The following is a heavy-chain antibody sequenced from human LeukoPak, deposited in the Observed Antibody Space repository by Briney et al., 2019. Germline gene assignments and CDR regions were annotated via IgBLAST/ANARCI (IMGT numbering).Heavy chain of an antibody. CDR3: ARTGGSSLYMDV. J-gene: IGHJ6*03. CDR2: IKSKTDGGTT. CDR1: GFTVSNAW. V-gene: IGHV3-15*01. D-gene: IGHD3-16*01. Sequence: PGGSLRLSCAASGFTVSNAWMSWVRQAPGKGLEWVGRIKSKTDGGTTDYAAPVKGRFTISRDDSKNTLYLQMNSLRAEDTAVYYCARTGGSSLYMDVWGKGTTVTISS.